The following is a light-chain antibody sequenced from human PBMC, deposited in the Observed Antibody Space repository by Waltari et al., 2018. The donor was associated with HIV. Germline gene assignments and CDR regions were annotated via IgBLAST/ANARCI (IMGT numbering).Light chain of an antibody. CDR1: SGSIASNY. J-gene: IGLJ2*01. CDR3: QSYDSSTHLI. Sequence: NFMLTQPHSVSESPGKTVTISCTRSSGSIASNYVQWYQQRPGSSPTTVIYEDNQRPSGVPDRCSGSIDSSSNSASLTISRLKTEDEADYDCQSYDSSTHLIYGGGTKLTVL. V-gene: IGLV6-57*01. CDR2: EDN.